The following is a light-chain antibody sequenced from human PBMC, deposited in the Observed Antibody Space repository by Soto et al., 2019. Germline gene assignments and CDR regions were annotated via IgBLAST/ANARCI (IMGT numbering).Light chain of an antibody. Sequence: EIVMTQSPATLSVSPGERATLSGRASQSVRSNLAWYQQKPGQAPRLLIYGASTRATGITARFSGSGSGTEFTLTISSLQSEDFAVYYCQHYNYWLWTVGPGTKVEIK. CDR2: GAS. CDR1: QSVRSN. CDR3: QHYNYWLWT. J-gene: IGKJ1*01. V-gene: IGKV3-15*01.